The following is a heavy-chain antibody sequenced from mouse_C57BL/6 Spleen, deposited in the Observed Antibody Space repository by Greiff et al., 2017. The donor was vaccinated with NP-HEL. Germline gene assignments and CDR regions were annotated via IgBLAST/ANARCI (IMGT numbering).Heavy chain of an antibody. CDR3: TRDSSGYNYFDY. D-gene: IGHD3-2*02. CDR1: GFTFSSYA. J-gene: IGHJ2*01. Sequence: EVKLMESGEGLVKPGGSLKLSCAASGFTFSSYAMSWVRQTPEKRLEWVAYISSGGDYIYYADTVKGRFTISRDNARNTLYLQTSSLKSEDTAMYYCTRDSSGYNYFDYWGQGTTLTVSS. CDR2: ISSGGDYI. V-gene: IGHV5-9-1*02.